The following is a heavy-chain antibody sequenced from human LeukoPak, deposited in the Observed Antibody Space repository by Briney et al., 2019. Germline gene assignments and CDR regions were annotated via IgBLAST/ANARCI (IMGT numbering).Heavy chain of an antibody. J-gene: IGHJ4*02. Sequence: ASVKLSCKASGYTFTSYGISWVRQAPGQGLEWMGWISAYNGNTSYAQKLQGRVTMTTDTSTSTAYMELRSLRSDDTAVYYCARGGYYYDSSGPYYFDYWGQGTLVTVSS. D-gene: IGHD3-22*01. CDR3: ARGGYYYDSSGPYYFDY. CDR1: GYTFTSYG. CDR2: ISAYNGNT. V-gene: IGHV1-18*01.